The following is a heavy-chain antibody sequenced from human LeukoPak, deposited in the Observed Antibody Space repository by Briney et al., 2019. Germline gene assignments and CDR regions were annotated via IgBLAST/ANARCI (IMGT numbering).Heavy chain of an antibody. CDR2: VIPILGIA. Sequence: PMASVKVSCKVSGYTLTELSMHWVRQAPGQGLEWMGRVIPILGIANYAQKFQGRVTMTRDTSTSTVYMELSSLRSEDTAVYCCARDHWAINDFWSGYYSTLNYWGQGTLVTVSS. CDR1: GYTLTELS. D-gene: IGHD3-3*01. CDR3: ARDHWAINDFWSGYYSTLNY. V-gene: IGHV1-46*01. J-gene: IGHJ4*02.